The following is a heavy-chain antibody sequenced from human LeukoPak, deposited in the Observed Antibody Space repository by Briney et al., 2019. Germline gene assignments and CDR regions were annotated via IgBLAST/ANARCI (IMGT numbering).Heavy chain of an antibody. V-gene: IGHV1-69*13. CDR3: AICRRWLQHYFDY. CDR2: TIPVFGSA. Sequence: ASVKVSCKASGGAFSSYAISWVRQAPGQGLEWMGGTIPVFGSANYAQKFQGRVTITADESTSTAYMELSSLRSEDTAVYYCAICRRWLQHYFDYWGQGTLVTVSS. D-gene: IGHD5-24*01. J-gene: IGHJ4*02. CDR1: GGAFSSYA.